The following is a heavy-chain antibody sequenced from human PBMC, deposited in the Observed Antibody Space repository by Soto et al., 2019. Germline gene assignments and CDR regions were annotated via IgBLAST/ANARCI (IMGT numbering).Heavy chain of an antibody. J-gene: IGHJ6*02. D-gene: IGHD3-3*01. CDR3: ARDRPRSFNYDFWSGYYLGILRYYYGMDV. CDR2: ISYDGSNK. CDR1: GFTFSSYA. V-gene: IGHV3-30-3*01. Sequence: QVQLVESGGGVVQPGRSLRLSCAASGFTFSSYAMHWVRQAPGKGLEWVAVISYDGSNKYYADSVKGRFTISRDNSKNTLYLQMNSLRAEDTAVYYCARDRPRSFNYDFWSGYYLGILRYYYGMDVWGQGTTVTVSS.